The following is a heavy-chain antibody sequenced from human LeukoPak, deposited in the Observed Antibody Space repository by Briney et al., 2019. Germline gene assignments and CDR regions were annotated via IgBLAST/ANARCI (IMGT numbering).Heavy chain of an antibody. CDR3: AWLRDYYYGMDV. Sequence: GGSLRLSCAASGFTVSSNYMSWVRQAPGKGLEWVSVIYSGGSTYYADSVKGRFTISRDNSKNTPYLQMNSLRAEDTAVYYCAWLRDYYYGMDVWGQGTTVTVSS. CDR1: GFTVSSNY. CDR2: IYSGGST. D-gene: IGHD5-18*01. V-gene: IGHV3-53*01. J-gene: IGHJ6*02.